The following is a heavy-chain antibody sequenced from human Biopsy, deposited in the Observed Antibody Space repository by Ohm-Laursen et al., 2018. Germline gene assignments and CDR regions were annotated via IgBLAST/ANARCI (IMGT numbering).Heavy chain of an antibody. Sequence: SETLSLTCSVSVASISSSSYFWGWIRQPPGKGLEWIGTFYYTGSTHYNPSLKSRVTIFADTSKNQFSLNLTSVTVADSAVYYCVRGPPSLFWGQGIQVTVSS. CDR2: FYYTGST. V-gene: IGHV4-39*01. J-gene: IGHJ4*02. CDR3: VRGPPSLF. CDR1: VASISSSSYF.